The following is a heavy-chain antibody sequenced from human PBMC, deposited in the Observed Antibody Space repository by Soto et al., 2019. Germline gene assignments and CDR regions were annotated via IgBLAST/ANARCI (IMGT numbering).Heavy chain of an antibody. CDR3: ARDTMTTVTYYYYYMDV. CDR2: IYYSGST. D-gene: IGHD4-4*01. V-gene: IGHV4-31*03. Sequence: PSETLSLTCTVSCGSISSGGYYWSWIRQHPGKGLEWIGYIYYSGSTYYNPSLKSRVTISVDTSKNQFSLKLSSVTAVDTAVYYCARDTMTTVTYYYYYMDVWGKGTTVTVSS. CDR1: CGSISSGGYY. J-gene: IGHJ6*03.